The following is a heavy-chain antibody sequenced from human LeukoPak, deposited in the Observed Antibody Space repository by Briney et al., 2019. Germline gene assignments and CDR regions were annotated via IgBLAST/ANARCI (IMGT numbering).Heavy chain of an antibody. D-gene: IGHD3-3*01. CDR1: GFSFSTVP. CDR3: ATHILFWSGLFDS. J-gene: IGHJ4*02. Sequence: GGSLRLSCEASGFSFSTVPMSWVRQVPGKGLECVSYIIASGDSAYYADSVRGRFTISRDNSKYTLYLQMDDLRAEDSAVYYCATHILFWSGLFDSWGQGALVSVSS. CDR2: IIASGDSA. V-gene: IGHV3-23*01.